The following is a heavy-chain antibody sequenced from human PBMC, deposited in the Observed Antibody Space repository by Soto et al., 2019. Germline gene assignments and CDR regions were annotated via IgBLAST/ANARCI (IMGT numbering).Heavy chain of an antibody. J-gene: IGHJ3*02. Sequence: PSETLSLTCTVSGGSISSGGYYWSWVRQAPGKRLEWVANIKPDGSQKWYVDSVKGRFTISRDNAKKSLYLQMNSLRAEDTAVYYCARGDYYDSSGPFSDAFDIWGQGTMVTVSS. CDR3: ARGDYYDSSGPFSDAFDI. CDR2: IKPDGSQK. V-gene: IGHV3-7*04. D-gene: IGHD3-22*01. CDR1: GGSISSGGYY.